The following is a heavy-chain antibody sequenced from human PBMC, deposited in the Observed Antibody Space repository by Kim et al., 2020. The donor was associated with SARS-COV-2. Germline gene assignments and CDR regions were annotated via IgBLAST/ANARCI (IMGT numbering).Heavy chain of an antibody. J-gene: IGHJ5*02. CDR1: GYTLTELS. CDR2: FDPEDGET. Sequence: ASVKVSCKVSGYTLTELSMHWVRQAPGKGLEWMGGFDPEDGETIYAQKFQGRVTMTEDTSTDTAYRELSSLRSEETAVYYCATGAAAGKSNWFDPWGQGTLVTVSS. V-gene: IGHV1-24*01. D-gene: IGHD6-13*01. CDR3: ATGAAAGKSNWFDP.